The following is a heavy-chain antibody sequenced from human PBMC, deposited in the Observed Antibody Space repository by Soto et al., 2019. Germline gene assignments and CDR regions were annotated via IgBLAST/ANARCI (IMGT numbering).Heavy chain of an antibody. Sequence: QLHLVQSGAVVKKPGASVTVSCSASGYPVTAYYMHWVRQAPGRGLEWMGGINPAPGAAKYTQTFQGRVTMTRDTSTCTVFMELSGLTSEDTAVFFCARGGGVGVAGSAAFDMWGQGTLVTVSS. CDR2: INPAPGAA. CDR1: GYPVTAYY. D-gene: IGHD3-3*01. J-gene: IGHJ3*02. V-gene: IGHV1-2*02. CDR3: ARGGGVGVAGSAAFDM.